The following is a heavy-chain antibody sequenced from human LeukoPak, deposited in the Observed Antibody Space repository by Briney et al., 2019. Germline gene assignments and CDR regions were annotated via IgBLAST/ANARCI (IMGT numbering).Heavy chain of an antibody. D-gene: IGHD2-2*02. CDR2: ISSSGSTI. CDR3: ARDRRSSIPVDY. CDR1: GFTFSSYE. J-gene: IGHJ4*02. Sequence: PGGSLRLSCAATGFTFSSYEMNWVRQAPGKGLEWVSYISSSGSTIYYADSVKGRFTISRDNAKNSLYLQMNSLRAEDTAVYYCARDRRSSIPVDYWGQGTLVTVSS. V-gene: IGHV3-48*03.